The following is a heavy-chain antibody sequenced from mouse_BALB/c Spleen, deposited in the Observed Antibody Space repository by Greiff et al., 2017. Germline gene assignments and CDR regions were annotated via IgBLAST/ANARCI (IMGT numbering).Heavy chain of an antibody. V-gene: IGHV5-9-4*01. CDR3: ARGRYDYDWYFDV. D-gene: IGHD2-4*01. Sequence: VQLKESGGGLVKPGGSLKLSCAASGFTFSSYAMSWVRQSPEKRLEWVAEISSGGSYTYYPDTVTGRFTISRDNAKNTLYLEMSSLRSEDTAMYYCARGRYDYDWYFDVWGAGTTVTVSS. J-gene: IGHJ1*01. CDR1: GFTFSSYA. CDR2: ISSGGSYT.